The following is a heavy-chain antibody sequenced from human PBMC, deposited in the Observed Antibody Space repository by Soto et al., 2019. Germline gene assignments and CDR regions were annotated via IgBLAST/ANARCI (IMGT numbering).Heavy chain of an antibody. Sequence: PSETLSLTVTFSCGSIITYYWIWILQPAGKGLECIGRVYTSGVTNYNPSLKSRVTMSRDTSKKQFFLSLSSVTAADTAVYYCARGAAAGVDYGMDLWGQGTTVTVSS. V-gene: IGHV4-4*07. D-gene: IGHD6-13*01. J-gene: IGHJ6*02. CDR2: VYTSGVT. CDR1: CGSIITYY. CDR3: ARGAAAGVDYGMDL.